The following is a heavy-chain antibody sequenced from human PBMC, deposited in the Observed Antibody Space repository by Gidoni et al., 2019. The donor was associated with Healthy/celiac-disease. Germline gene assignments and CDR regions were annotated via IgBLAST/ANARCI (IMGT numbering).Heavy chain of an antibody. Sequence: EVQLVESGGGLNRPGGSLNLSCAASGFTVSSTYMSWVRQAPGKGLEWVSVMYSCGSTYYADSVKGRFTISRDNSKNTLYLQMSSLRAEDTAVYYCARGPLLIITMIVEVTYYFDYWGQGTLVTVSS. CDR1: GFTVSSTY. J-gene: IGHJ4*02. D-gene: IGHD3-22*01. CDR2: MYSCGST. V-gene: IGHV3-66*03. CDR3: ARGPLLIITMIVEVTYYFDY.